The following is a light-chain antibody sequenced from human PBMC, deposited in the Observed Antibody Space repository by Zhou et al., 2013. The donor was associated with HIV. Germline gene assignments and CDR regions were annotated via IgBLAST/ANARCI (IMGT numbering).Light chain of an antibody. V-gene: IGKV1D-12*01. CDR2: AAS. J-gene: IGKJ4*01. CDR1: QDISSW. Sequence: DIQMTQSPSSVSASVGDGVTITCRASQDISSWLAWYQQKPEKAPKLLIYAASSLQSGVPSRFSGSGSGTDFTLTISSLQPEDFATYYCQQANSFPLTFGGGTKVEIK. CDR3: QQANSFPLT.